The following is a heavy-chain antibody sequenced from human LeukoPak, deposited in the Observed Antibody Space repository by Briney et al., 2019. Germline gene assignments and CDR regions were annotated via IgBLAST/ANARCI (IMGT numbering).Heavy chain of an antibody. Sequence: PGGSLRLSCAASGFTFSSYEMNWVRQAPGKGLEWVSYISSSGSTIYYADSVKGRFTISRDNAKNSLYLQMNSLRAGDTAVYYCAREEKQWLAYYFDYWGQGTLVTVSS. CDR3: AREEKQWLAYYFDY. D-gene: IGHD6-19*01. CDR1: GFTFSSYE. CDR2: ISSSGSTI. J-gene: IGHJ4*02. V-gene: IGHV3-48*03.